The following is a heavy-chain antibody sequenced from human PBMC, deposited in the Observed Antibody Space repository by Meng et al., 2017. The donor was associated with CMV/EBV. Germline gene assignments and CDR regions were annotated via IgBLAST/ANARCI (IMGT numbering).Heavy chain of an antibody. Sequence: GESLKISCKASGYTFTSYYMHWVRQAPGQGLEWMGIINPSGGSTSYAQKFQGRVTMTRDTSTSTVYMELSSLRSEDTAVYYCARVPRYRFGGSYGMDVWGQGTTVTVSS. CDR2: INPSGGST. CDR1: GYTFTSYY. J-gene: IGHJ6*02. V-gene: IGHV1-46*01. CDR3: ARVPRYRFGGSYGMDV. D-gene: IGHD3-16*01.